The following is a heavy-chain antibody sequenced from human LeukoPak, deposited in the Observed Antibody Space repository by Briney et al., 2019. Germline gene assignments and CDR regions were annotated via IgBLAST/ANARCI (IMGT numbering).Heavy chain of an antibody. CDR2: IYIGGGT. V-gene: IGHV3-53*01. J-gene: IGHJ5*02. CDR1: GFTVNNNY. CDR3: ARGQGA. Sequence: GGSLRLSCAASGFTVNNNYMSWVRQAPGEGLEWVSVIYIGGGTYYAASVKGRFTISRDNSKNTLFLQMNSLRADDTAMYYCARGQGAWGQGTLVTVSS.